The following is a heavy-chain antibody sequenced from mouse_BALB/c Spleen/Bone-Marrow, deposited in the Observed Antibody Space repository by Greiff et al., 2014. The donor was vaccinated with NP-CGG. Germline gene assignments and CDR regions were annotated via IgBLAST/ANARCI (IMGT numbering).Heavy chain of an antibody. CDR1: GFNIKDTY. D-gene: IGHD1-2*01. V-gene: IGHV14-3*02. Sequence: VQLQQPGAELAKPGASVKLSCTASGFNIKDTYMHWVKRRPEQGLEWIGRIDPANGNTKYDPKSQGKATITADTSSNTAYLQLSSLTSEDTAVYYCARYRLGTYFDYWGQGTTLTVSS. J-gene: IGHJ2*01. CDR3: ARYRLGTYFDY. CDR2: IDPANGNT.